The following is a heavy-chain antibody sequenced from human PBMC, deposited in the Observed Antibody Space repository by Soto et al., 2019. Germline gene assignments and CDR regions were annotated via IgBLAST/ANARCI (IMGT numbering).Heavy chain of an antibody. CDR2: IIPIFGTA. CDR3: ARDSGGYSYGYAFGDY. CDR1: GGTFSSYA. Sequence: QVQLVQSGADVKKPGSSVKVSCKASGGTFSSYAISWVRQAPGQGLEWMGGIIPIFGTANYAQKFQGRVTITADKSTSTAYMELSSLRSEDTAVYYCARDSGGYSYGYAFGDYWGQGTLVTVSS. D-gene: IGHD5-18*01. J-gene: IGHJ4*02. V-gene: IGHV1-69*06.